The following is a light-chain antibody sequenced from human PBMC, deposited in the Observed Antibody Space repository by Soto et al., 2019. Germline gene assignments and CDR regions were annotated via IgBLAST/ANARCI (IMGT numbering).Light chain of an antibody. J-gene: IGKJ1*01. CDR2: DAS. CDR3: QQYNSYSQT. Sequence: DIQMTQSPSTLSASVGDRVTITCRASQSISSWLAWYQQKPGKAPKLLIYDASSLESGVPSRFSGSGSGTEFTHTISSLQPDDFATYYCQQYNSYSQTFGEVTKV. CDR1: QSISSW. V-gene: IGKV1-5*01.